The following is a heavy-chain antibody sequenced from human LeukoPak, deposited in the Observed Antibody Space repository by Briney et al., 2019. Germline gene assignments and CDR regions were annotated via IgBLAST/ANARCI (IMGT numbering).Heavy chain of an antibody. J-gene: IGHJ4*02. V-gene: IGHV3-74*01. Sequence: GGSLRLSCAASGFTFWRYWMHWVRHASGEGVEWVSRMNSDGRSISYADSVKCRFTISRDNAKNTLYLQMNSLRVEDTAVYYCARVAGGCSTTNCLFDYWGQGTLVTVSS. CDR3: ARVAGGCSTTNCLFDY. D-gene: IGHD2-2*01. CDR2: MNSDGRSI. CDR1: GFTFWRYW.